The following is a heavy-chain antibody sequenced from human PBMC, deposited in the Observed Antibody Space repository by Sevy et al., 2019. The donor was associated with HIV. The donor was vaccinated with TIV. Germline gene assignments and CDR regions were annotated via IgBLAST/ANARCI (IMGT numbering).Heavy chain of an antibody. D-gene: IGHD2-2*01. J-gene: IGHJ6*02. CDR2: IKKDGSEK. CDR1: EFTFSTYW. Sequence: GGSLRLSCAASEFTFSTYWMSWVRQAPGKGLEWVANIKKDGSEKYYVDSVKGRFTISRDNAKSSLYLQMKSLRAEDTAMYYCARDCSSTSCLWGLDVWGQGTTVTVSS. CDR3: ARDCSSTSCLWGLDV. V-gene: IGHV3-7*03.